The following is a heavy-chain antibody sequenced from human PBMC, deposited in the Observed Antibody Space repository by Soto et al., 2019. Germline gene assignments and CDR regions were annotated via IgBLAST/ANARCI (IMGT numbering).Heavy chain of an antibody. V-gene: IGHV4-61*01. CDR2: IYYSGNT. D-gene: IGHD5-18*01. J-gene: IGHJ4*02. CDR1: GDSVSSGNYY. Sequence: LSLTCTVSGDSVSSGNYYWSWVRQPPGKGLQWISYIYYSGNTNDNPSLKSRVIISVDTSKNQFSLKLSSVTTADTAVYYCARGGGVTATFDYWGQGILVTVSS. CDR3: ARGGGVTATFDY.